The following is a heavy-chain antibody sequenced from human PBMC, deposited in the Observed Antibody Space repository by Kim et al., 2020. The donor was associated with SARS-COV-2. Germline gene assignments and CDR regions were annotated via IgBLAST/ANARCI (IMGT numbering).Heavy chain of an antibody. CDR1: GGSISSSGYY. CDR2: IYYTGNT. D-gene: IGHD3-3*01. Sequence: SETLSLTCTVSGGSISSSGYYWGWIRQPPGKGLEWVGSIYYTGNTYYNPSLKSRATISVDTSRNQFSLKLSSVTAADTAIYHCARHSRQGGVRFQALDGFDIWGQGTMVTVSS. V-gene: IGHV4-39*01. J-gene: IGHJ3*02. CDR3: ARHSRQGGVRFQALDGFDI.